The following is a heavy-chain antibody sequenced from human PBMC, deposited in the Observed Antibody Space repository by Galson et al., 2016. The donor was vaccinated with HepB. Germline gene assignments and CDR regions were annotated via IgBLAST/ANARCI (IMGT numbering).Heavy chain of an antibody. CDR1: GDSISSGTYF. CDR2: MSYSGST. V-gene: IGHV4-39*01. Sequence: SETLSLTCTVSGDSISSGTYFWDWIRQPPGKGLEWIGSMSYSGSTYFNPSLKSRVTISVDTSKNQFSLKLTSVTAADAALYYCARGTYYDFWSGYYYFDFWGQGTQVTVSS. J-gene: IGHJ4*02. D-gene: IGHD3-3*01. CDR3: ARGTYYDFWSGYYYFDF.